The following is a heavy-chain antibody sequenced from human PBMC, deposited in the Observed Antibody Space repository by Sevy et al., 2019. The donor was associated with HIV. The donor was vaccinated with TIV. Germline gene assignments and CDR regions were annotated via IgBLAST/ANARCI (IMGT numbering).Heavy chain of an antibody. CDR2: MKQVGSEK. J-gene: IGHJ4*02. V-gene: IGHV3-7*03. D-gene: IGHD1-1*01. CDR3: VREGSLHTTYYFDY. Sequence: GSLRLSCAASGFDFSSYWMSWVRQAPGKGLEWVANMKQVGSEKHYADSVNGRFTISRVNAKNSLFLQMNSLRAEDTAVYYCVREGSLHTTYYFDYWGQGTPVTVSS. CDR1: GFDFSSYW.